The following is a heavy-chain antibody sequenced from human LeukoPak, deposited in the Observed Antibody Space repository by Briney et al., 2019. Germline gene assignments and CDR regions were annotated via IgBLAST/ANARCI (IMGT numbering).Heavy chain of an antibody. CDR2: IGGSGDKT. CDR3: VRRGDASSGWGDHDF. V-gene: IGHV3-23*01. CDR1: GFTFNRNA. D-gene: IGHD6-19*01. Sequence: GGSLRLSCAASGFTFNRNAISWVRQAPGKGLEWVSTIGGSGDKTFYADSVKGWFTISRDNSKNMVHMQMNSLTGEDTALYYCVRRGDASSGWGDHDFWGQGALVTVSS. J-gene: IGHJ4*02.